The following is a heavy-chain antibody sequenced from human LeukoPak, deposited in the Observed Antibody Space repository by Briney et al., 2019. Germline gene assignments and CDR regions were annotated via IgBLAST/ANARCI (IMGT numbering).Heavy chain of an antibody. CDR3: ARHARLYSSSWYFDY. V-gene: IGHV4-34*01. CDR1: GGSFSGYY. CDR2: INHRGST. Sequence: SETLSLTCAVYGGSFSGYYWSWIRQPPGKGLEWIGEINHRGSTNYNPSLKSRVTISVDTSKNQFSLKLSSVTAADTAVYYCARHARLYSSSWYFDYWGQGTLVTVSS. J-gene: IGHJ4*02. D-gene: IGHD6-13*01.